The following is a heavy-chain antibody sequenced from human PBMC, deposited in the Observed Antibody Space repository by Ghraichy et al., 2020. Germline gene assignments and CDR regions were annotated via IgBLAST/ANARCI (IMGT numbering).Heavy chain of an antibody. CDR1: GFTFSDYY. Sequence: GGSLRLSCAASGFTFSDYYMSWIRQAPGKGLEWVSYISTSGSNVSYADSVKGRFTISRDNAKNSLFLQMNSLRAEDTAVYYCARAYCGAGCYSRLFDYSGQGIVLTASS. D-gene: IGHD2-21*02. V-gene: IGHV3-11*01. CDR3: ARAYCGAGCYSRLFDY. CDR2: ISTSGSNV. J-gene: IGHJ4*02.